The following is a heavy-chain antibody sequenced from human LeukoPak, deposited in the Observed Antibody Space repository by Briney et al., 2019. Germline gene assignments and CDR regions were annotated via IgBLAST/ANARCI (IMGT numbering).Heavy chain of an antibody. D-gene: IGHD3-22*01. CDR3: AKHYDSSGYFIGFDAFDI. CDR2: ISGSGGST. CDR1: GFTFSSYA. J-gene: IGHJ3*02. Sequence: GGSLRLSCAASGFTFSSYAMSWVRQAPGKGLEWVSAISGSGGSTYYADSVKGRFTISRDNSKNTLYLQMNSLRAEDTAVYYCAKHYDSSGYFIGFDAFDIWGQGTMVTVSS. V-gene: IGHV3-23*01.